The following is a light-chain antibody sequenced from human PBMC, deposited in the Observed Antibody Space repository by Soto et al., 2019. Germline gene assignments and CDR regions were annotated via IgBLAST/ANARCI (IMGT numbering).Light chain of an antibody. CDR3: QHYDSYSGT. CDR2: RAS. J-gene: IGKJ3*01. CDR1: QSINSW. V-gene: IGKV1-5*03. Sequence: DIQMTQSPSTLSASVGDRVTITCRASQSINSWLAWYQQKPGKAPKLLIYRASTLEGGVPSRFSGSGSATAFTLTISSLQPDDFSTYYFQHYDSYSGTFGPGTKVHIK.